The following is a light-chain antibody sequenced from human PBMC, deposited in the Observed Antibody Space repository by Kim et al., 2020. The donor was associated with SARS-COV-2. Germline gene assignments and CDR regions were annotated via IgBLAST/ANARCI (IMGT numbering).Light chain of an antibody. V-gene: IGLV3-1*01. Sequence: VSPGQTASITGSGDKLGDKYSCWYQQKPGQSPVLVIYQDSKRPSGIPERFSGSNSGNTATLTISGTQAMDEADYYCQAWDSSTAVFGTGTKVTVL. CDR1: KLGDKY. CDR2: QDS. J-gene: IGLJ1*01. CDR3: QAWDSSTAV.